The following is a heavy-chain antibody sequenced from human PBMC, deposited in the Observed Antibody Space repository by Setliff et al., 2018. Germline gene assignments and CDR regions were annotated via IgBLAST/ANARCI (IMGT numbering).Heavy chain of an antibody. CDR1: GGSISSGSYY. V-gene: IGHV4-39*01. D-gene: IGHD3-10*01. J-gene: IGHJ4*02. CDR3: ARHLLVQGAYHFDY. Sequence: SETLSLTCSVSGGSISSGSYYWGWIRQSPGKGLEWIGSMYYSGSTYYNPSLKGRVTLSVDTTKDQFSLKLTSMTAADTAVYFCARHLLVQGAYHFDYWGQGSPVTVSS. CDR2: MYYSGST.